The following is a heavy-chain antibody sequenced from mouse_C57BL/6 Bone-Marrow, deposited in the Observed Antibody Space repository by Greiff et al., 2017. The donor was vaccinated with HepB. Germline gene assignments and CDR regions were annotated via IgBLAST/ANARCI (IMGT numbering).Heavy chain of an antibody. CDR2: IWSGGST. V-gene: IGHV2-2*01. CDR1: GFSLTSYG. Sequence: VMLVESGPGLVQPSQSLSITCTVSGFSLTSYGVHWVRQSPGKGLEWLGVIWSGGSTDYNAAFIPRLSISKDNSKSQVFFKMNSLQADDTTIYYCAIHYYGSIFYYFDYWGQGTTLTVSS. CDR3: AIHYYGSIFYYFDY. J-gene: IGHJ2*01. D-gene: IGHD1-1*01.